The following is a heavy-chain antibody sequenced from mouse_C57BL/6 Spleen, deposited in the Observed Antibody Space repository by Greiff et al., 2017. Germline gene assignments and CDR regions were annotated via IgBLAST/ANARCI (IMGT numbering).Heavy chain of an antibody. V-gene: IGHV1-15*01. Sequence: VQLQQSGAELVRPGASVTLSCKASGYTFTDYEMHWVKQTPVHGLEWIGAIDPETGGTAYNQKFKGKAILTADKSSSTAYMELRSLTSEDSAVYYCTRKSSPYYFDYWGQGTTLTVSS. CDR3: TRKSSPYYFDY. D-gene: IGHD6-1*01. J-gene: IGHJ2*01. CDR1: GYTFTDYE. CDR2: IDPETGGT.